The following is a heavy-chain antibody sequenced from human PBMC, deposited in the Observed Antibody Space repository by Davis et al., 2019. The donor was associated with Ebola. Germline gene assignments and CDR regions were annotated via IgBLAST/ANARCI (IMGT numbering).Heavy chain of an antibody. J-gene: IGHJ4*02. CDR3: ARGLGGYNDPFDY. V-gene: IGHV4-59*12. Sequence: SETLSLTCPVSGGSISSYYWSWIRQPPGKGLEWIGYTYYSVSTNYNPSLKSRVTISVDTSKNQLSLKLSSVTAADTAVYYCARGLGGYNDPFDYWGQGTLVTVSS. CDR2: TYYSVST. D-gene: IGHD5-24*01. CDR1: GGSISSYY.